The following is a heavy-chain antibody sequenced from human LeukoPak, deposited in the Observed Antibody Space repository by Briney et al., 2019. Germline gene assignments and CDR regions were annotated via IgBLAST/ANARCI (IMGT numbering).Heavy chain of an antibody. Sequence: GGSLRLSCEASGFTFSAYPIHWVRQAPAKGLEGVPVISYDGINKYYADSVKGRFTISRDNSKNTLYLQMNSLRGDDTAVYYCARDRDRRNGYYSGMDVWGQGTTVTVSS. V-gene: IGHV3-30-3*01. CDR2: ISYDGINK. CDR3: ARDRDRRNGYYSGMDV. D-gene: IGHD3-22*01. CDR1: GFTFSAYP. J-gene: IGHJ6*02.